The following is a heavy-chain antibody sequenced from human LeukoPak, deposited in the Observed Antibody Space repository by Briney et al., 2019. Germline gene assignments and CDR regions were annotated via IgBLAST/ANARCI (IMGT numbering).Heavy chain of an antibody. J-gene: IGHJ4*02. CDR2: IYYSRST. D-gene: IGHD3-3*01. Sequence: SETLSLTCTVSGGSISSGDYYWGWIRQPPGKGLEWIVYIYYSRSTYYNPCLKIRVTISVDTSKNQFSLKLSSVTAADTAVYDCACSQVVLRFLEWTSYFDYRGQGALVTAAS. CDR1: GGSISSGDYY. V-gene: IGHV4-30-4*08. CDR3: ACSQVVLRFLEWTSYFDY.